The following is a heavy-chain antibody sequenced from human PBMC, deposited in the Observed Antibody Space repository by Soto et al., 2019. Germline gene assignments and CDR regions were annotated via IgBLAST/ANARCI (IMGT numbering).Heavy chain of an antibody. D-gene: IGHD1-26*01. CDR3: ARRYSGSYLDAFDI. Sequence: SETLSLTCTVSGGSTSSDNYWSWIRQPPGKGLEWIGSIYYSGSTYYNPSLKSRVTISVDTSKNQFSLKLSSVTAADTAVYYCARRYSGSYLDAFDIWGQGTMVTVSS. J-gene: IGHJ3*02. CDR2: IYYSGST. V-gene: IGHV4-39*01. CDR1: GGSTSSDNY.